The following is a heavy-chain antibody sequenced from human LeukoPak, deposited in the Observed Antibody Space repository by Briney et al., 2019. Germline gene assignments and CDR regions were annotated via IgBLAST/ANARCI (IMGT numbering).Heavy chain of an antibody. V-gene: IGHV3-74*01. CDR2: INYDGTST. CDR3: AREANTAFDY. J-gene: IGHJ4*02. D-gene: IGHD2/OR15-2a*01. CDR1: GFTFGSYW. Sequence: QPGGSLRLSCVASGFTFGSYWMHWVRQAPGNGPVWVSRINYDGTSTTYADSVKGRFTVSRDNGKKTVSLQINSLRPDDTAVYYCAREANTAFDYWGQGTLVTVSS.